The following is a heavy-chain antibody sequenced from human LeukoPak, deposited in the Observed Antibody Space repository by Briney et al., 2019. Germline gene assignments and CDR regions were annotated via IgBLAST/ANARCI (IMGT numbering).Heavy chain of an antibody. CDR1: GYSFTTYW. V-gene: IGHV5-51*01. D-gene: IGHD3-3*01. J-gene: IGHJ6*03. Sequence: GESLKISCKGSGYSFTTYWIAWLRQMPGKGLEWLGIIYPGDSDTKYSPSFQGQVTISADKSISTAYLQWSSLKASDTAMYYCARQSVIWSGYTDYYYYMDVWGKGTTVTVSS. CDR2: IYPGDSDT. CDR3: ARQSVIWSGYTDYYYYMDV.